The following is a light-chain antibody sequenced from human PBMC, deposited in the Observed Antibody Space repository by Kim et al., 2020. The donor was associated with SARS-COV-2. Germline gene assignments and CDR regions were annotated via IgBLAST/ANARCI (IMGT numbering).Light chain of an antibody. J-gene: IGLJ2*01. CDR1: SLRRYY. CDR3: NSRGGSETVL. V-gene: IGLV3-19*01. CDR2: GRN. Sequence: SSELTQDPAVSVALGQTVKITCQGDSLRRYYASWYQQKPGQAPVLVIYGRNNRPSGIPDRLSGSTSGNTASLIITGAQAEDEADYYCNSRGGSETVLLGRGTKVTVL.